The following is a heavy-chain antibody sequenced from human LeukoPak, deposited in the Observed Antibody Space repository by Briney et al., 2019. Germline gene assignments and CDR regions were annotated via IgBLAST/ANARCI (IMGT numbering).Heavy chain of an antibody. J-gene: IGHJ6*02. V-gene: IGHV3-23*01. Sequence: GGSLRLSCAGSGFSFSSYGMNWVRQAPGKGLEWVSAIVGTSGNTYYADSVKGRFTISRDISKSTVYLQMSSLRAEDTAVYHCARDRSRYYGMDVWGQGTTVTVSS. D-gene: IGHD6-25*01. CDR3: ARDRSRYYGMDV. CDR1: GFSFSSYG. CDR2: IVGTSGNT.